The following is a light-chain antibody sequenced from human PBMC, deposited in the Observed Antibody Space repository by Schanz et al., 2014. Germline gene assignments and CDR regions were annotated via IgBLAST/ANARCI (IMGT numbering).Light chain of an antibody. CDR2: GPS. CDR1: QSVSSN. V-gene: IGKV3-15*01. Sequence: EIVMTQSPVTLSVSPGERATLSCRASQSVSSNLAWYQQKPGQAPRLLIYGPSTRATGIPARFSASGSGTEFTLTISSLQSEDFAVYYCQQYNNWPLTFGGGTKVEIK. CDR3: QQYNNWPLT. J-gene: IGKJ4*01.